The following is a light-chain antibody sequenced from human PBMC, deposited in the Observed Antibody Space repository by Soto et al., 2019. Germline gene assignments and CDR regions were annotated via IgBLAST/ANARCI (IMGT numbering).Light chain of an antibody. CDR2: AAS. V-gene: IGKV3-20*01. J-gene: IGKJ1*01. CDR3: QQYDTSPPT. CDR1: QSVSSSS. Sequence: EIVLAESPGTLSTSPGEGVTLSCRASQSVSSSSLAWYQQKPGQAPRLLIYAASSRATGIPDRFSGSGSGTDFTLTISRLEPEDFAVYSCQQYDTSPPTFGQGTKVDIK.